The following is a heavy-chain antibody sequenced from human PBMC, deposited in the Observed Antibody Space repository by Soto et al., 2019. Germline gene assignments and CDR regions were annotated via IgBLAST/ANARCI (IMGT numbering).Heavy chain of an antibody. V-gene: IGHV4-30-4*01. CDR3: ARADDYGDYDYYYYGMDV. CDR1: GGSISSGDYY. D-gene: IGHD4-17*01. Sequence: PSETLSLTCTVSGGSISSGDYYWSWIRQPPGKGLEWIGYIYYSGSTYYNPSLKSRVTISVDTSKNQFSLKLSSVTAADTAVYYCARADDYGDYDYYYYGMDVWGQGTTVTVSS. CDR2: IYYSGST. J-gene: IGHJ6*02.